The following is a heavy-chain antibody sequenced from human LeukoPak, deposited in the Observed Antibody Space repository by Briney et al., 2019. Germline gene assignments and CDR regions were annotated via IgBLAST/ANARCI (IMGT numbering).Heavy chain of an antibody. Sequence: GGSLRLSCAASGFSFSSYAMHWVRQAPGKGLEWVAYIRYDGSNKYYADSVKGRFTISRDNSKNTLYLQMNSLRAEDTAVYYCARDCSSTSCLDYWGQGTLVTVSS. CDR1: GFSFSSYA. CDR3: ARDCSSTSCLDY. D-gene: IGHD2-2*01. J-gene: IGHJ4*02. CDR2: IRYDGSNK. V-gene: IGHV3-30*02.